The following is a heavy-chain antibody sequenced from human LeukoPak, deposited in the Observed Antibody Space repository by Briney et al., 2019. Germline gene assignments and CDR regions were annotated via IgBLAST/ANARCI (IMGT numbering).Heavy chain of an antibody. CDR2: ISWNSGSI. Sequence: PGGSLRLSCAASGFTFSSYSMNWVRQAPGKGLEWVSGISWNSGSIGYADSVKGRFTISRDNAKNSLYLQMNSLRAEDTALYYCARPLGKSYYYMDVWGKGTTVTVSS. CDR3: ARPLGKSYYYMDV. V-gene: IGHV3-9*01. CDR1: GFTFSSYS. D-gene: IGHD4-23*01. J-gene: IGHJ6*03.